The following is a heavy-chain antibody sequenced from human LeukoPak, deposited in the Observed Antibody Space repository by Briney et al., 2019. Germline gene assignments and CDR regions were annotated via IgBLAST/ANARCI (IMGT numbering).Heavy chain of an antibody. J-gene: IGHJ4*02. V-gene: IGHV3-30*04. CDR2: ISNDGMRR. D-gene: IGHD5-24*01. CDR3: ARRRDGYNPELDY. CDR1: GFTFSRSA. Sequence: QPGGSLRLSCAASGFTFSRSAMHWVRQPPGKGLEWMAVISNDGMRRFHADSVKGRFTISRDNSKNTLYLQMDSLTTEDTALYYCARRRDGYNPELDYWGQGTLVTVSS.